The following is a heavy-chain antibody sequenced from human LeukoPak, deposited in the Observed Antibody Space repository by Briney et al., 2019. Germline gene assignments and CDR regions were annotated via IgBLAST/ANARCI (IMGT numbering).Heavy chain of an antibody. J-gene: IGHJ3*02. V-gene: IGHV3-53*01. CDR3: ASPSSGQSFDI. Sequence: GGSLRLSCAASGFTVSNKYMNWVRQAPGKGLEWVSIIYNDGSTYYADSVKGRFTISRDNSKNTLYLQMNSLRAEDMAVYYCASPSSGQSFDIWGQGTMVTVSS. CDR2: IYNDGST. D-gene: IGHD3-22*01. CDR1: GFTVSNKY.